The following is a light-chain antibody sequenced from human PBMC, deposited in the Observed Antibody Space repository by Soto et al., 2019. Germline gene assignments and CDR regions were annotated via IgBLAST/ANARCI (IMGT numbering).Light chain of an antibody. CDR2: DVS. V-gene: IGKV3-11*01. CDR3: QQRSNWPRT. J-gene: IGKJ1*01. CDR1: QSVSSY. Sequence: EIVLTQSPATLSLSPGERATLSCRASQSVSSYLAWYQQRPGQAPRLLIYDVSNRATGIPARFSGGGSGTDFTLTISSLEPEDFAVYYCQQRSNWPRTFGQGTKVEIK.